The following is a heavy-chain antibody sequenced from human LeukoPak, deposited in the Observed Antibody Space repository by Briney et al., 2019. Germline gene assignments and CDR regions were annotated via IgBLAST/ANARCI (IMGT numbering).Heavy chain of an antibody. CDR3: ARDIVVVPVAIGGSYYYGMDV. Sequence: PSETLSLTCTVSGGSISSYYWSWIRQPAGKGLEWIGRIYTSGSTNYNPSLKSRVTMSVDTSKNQFSLKLSSVTAADTAVYYCARDIVVVPVAIGGSYYYGMDVWGQGTTVTVSS. CDR1: GGSISSYY. D-gene: IGHD2-2*02. J-gene: IGHJ6*02. V-gene: IGHV4-4*07. CDR2: IYTSGST.